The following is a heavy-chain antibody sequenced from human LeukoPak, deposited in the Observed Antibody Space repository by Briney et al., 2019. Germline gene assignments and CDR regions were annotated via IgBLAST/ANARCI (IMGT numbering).Heavy chain of an antibody. Sequence: GASVKVSCKASGYTFTGYYMHWVRQAPGQGLEWMGGIIPIFGTANYAQKFQGRVTITADKSTSTAYMELSSLRSEDTAVYYCARDKVEQQPGDYWGQGTLVTVSS. CDR1: GYTFTGYY. D-gene: IGHD6-13*01. J-gene: IGHJ4*02. CDR2: IIPIFGTA. V-gene: IGHV1-69*06. CDR3: ARDKVEQQPGDY.